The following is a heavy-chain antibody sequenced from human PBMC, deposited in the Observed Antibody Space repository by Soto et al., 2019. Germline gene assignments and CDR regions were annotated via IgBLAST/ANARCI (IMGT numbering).Heavy chain of an antibody. D-gene: IGHD2-8*01. Sequence: QVQLVQSGAEVKKPGSSVKVTCTASGGIFSRSGTFSSFAISWVRQAPGQGLEWMGGIIGSVSSTKYAQRFPGRLTTTADESANSAFMELSSLRSEDTSIYYCAAGGRVTFSEFDYWGQGTLVTVS. CDR1: GGIFSRSGTFSSFA. J-gene: IGHJ4*02. CDR3: AAGGRVTFSEFDY. CDR2: IIGSVSST. V-gene: IGHV1-69*01.